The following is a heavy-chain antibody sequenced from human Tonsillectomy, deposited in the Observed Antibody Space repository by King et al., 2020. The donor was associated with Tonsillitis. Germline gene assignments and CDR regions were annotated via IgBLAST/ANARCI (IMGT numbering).Heavy chain of an antibody. Sequence: ELQLVQSGGGLVKPGGSLRLSCAASGFTFSNAWMNWVRQAPGKGLEWVGRIKSKTDGGTTDYAAPVKGRFTISRDDSKNTLYLQMNGLKTEDTAVYYCADYYGSGSSPPWGQGTLVTVSS. D-gene: IGHD3-10*01. CDR3: ADYYGSGSSPP. CDR2: IKSKTDGGTT. V-gene: IGHV3-15*07. CDR1: GFTFSNAW. J-gene: IGHJ5*02.